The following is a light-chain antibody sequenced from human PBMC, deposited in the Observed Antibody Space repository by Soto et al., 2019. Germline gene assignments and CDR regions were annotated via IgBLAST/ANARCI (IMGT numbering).Light chain of an antibody. J-gene: IGKJ1*01. CDR3: QQYNNWPRT. V-gene: IGKV3-15*01. CDR2: GAS. CDR1: QSVSSN. Sequence: EIVTTQSPATLSVSPGERATLSCRASQSVSSNLAWYQQKPGQPPRLLIYGASTRATDIPARFSGSRSGTEFTLTFSSLQTEDFAVYYCQQYNNWPRTFGQGTKVDIK.